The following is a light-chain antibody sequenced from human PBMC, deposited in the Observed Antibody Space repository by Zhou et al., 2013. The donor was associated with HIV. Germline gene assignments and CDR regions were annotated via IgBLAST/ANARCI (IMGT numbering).Light chain of an antibody. J-gene: IGKJ4*01. Sequence: DIQMTQSPSTLSASVGDRVTITCRASQSISSWLAWYQQKPGKAPKLLIYKASSLESGVPSRFSGSGSGTEFTLTISSLQPEDFGTYFCQQTYTIPLTFGGGTTVEIK. CDR2: KAS. V-gene: IGKV1-5*03. CDR3: QQTYTIPLT. CDR1: QSISSW.